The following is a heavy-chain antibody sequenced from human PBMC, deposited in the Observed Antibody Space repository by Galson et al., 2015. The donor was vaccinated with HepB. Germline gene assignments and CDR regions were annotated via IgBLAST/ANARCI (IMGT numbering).Heavy chain of an antibody. D-gene: IGHD6-19*01. J-gene: IGHJ4*02. CDR2: SDSDESST. CDR3: ARRRRSGYVDY. V-gene: IGHV3-74*01. Sequence: SLRLSCAASGFTFSSYWMHWVRQAPGKGLVWVSRSDSDESSTSYAESVKGRFTISRDNAKNTLYLQMNSLRAEDTAVYYCARRRRSGYVDYWGQGTLVTVSS. CDR1: GFTFSSYW.